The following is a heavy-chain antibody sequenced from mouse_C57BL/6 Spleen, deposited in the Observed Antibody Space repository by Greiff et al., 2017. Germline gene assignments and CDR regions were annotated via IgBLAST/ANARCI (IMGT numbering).Heavy chain of an antibody. CDR2: INPYNGGT. CDR1: GYTFTDYY. V-gene: IGHV1-19*01. CDR3: ATDYSNYGGWYFDV. D-gene: IGHD2-5*01. Sequence: EVQGVESGPVLVKPGASVKMSCKASGYTFTDYYMNWVKQSHGKSLEWIGVINPYNGGTSYNQKFKGKATLTVDKSSSTAYMELNSLTSEDSAVYYCATDYSNYGGWYFDVWGTGTTVTVSS. J-gene: IGHJ1*03.